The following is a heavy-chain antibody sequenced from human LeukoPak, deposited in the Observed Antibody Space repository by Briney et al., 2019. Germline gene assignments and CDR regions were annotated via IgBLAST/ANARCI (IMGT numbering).Heavy chain of an antibody. Sequence: SETLSLTCTVSGGSISSSSYYWGWIRQPPGKGLEWIGSIYYSGSTYYNSSLKSRVTISVDTSKNQFSLKLSSVTAADTAVYYCARATYYYDSSGHDAFDIWGQGTMVTVSS. CDR3: ARATYYYDSSGHDAFDI. CDR2: IYYSGST. D-gene: IGHD3-22*01. CDR1: GGSISSSSYY. V-gene: IGHV4-39*01. J-gene: IGHJ3*02.